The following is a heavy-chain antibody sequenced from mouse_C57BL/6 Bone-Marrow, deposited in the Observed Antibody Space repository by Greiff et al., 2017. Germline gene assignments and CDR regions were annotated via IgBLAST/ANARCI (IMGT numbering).Heavy chain of an antibody. D-gene: IGHD3-2*02. Sequence: QVQLKQPGAELVKPGASVKMSCKASGYTFTSYWITWVKQRPGQGLEWIGDIYPGSGSTNYNEKFKSKATLTVDTTSSTAYMQLSSLTSEDSAVYYCARSGDSSGYWGQGTTLTVSS. V-gene: IGHV1-55*01. CDR3: ARSGDSSGY. CDR1: GYTFTSYW. CDR2: IYPGSGST. J-gene: IGHJ2*01.